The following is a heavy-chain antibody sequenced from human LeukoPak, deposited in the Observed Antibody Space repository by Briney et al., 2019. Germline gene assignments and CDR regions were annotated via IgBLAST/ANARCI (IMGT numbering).Heavy chain of an antibody. Sequence: PSETLSLTCTVSGGSISSYYWSWIRQLPGKGLEWIGYIYYSGSTNYNPSLKSRVTISVDTSKNQFSLKLSSVTAADTAVYYCARGSSSGWYFYFDYWGQGTLVTVSS. CDR3: ARGSSSGWYFYFDY. V-gene: IGHV4-59*01. D-gene: IGHD6-19*01. CDR2: IYYSGST. J-gene: IGHJ4*02. CDR1: GGSISSYY.